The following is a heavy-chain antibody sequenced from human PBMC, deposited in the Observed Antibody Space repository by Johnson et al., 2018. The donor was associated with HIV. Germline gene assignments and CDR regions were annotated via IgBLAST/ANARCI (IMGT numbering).Heavy chain of an antibody. CDR2: ISYDGSNK. CDR3: AKGGVWEIPLGFGAVDF. D-gene: IGHD1-26*01. CDR1: GFTCSSYA. V-gene: IGHV3-30*04. J-gene: IGHJ3*01. Sequence: QVQLVESGGGVVQPGRSLRLSCAASGFTCSSYAMHWVRQAPGKGLEWVAVISYDGSNKYYADSVKGRFTISRDNSKNTLFLQMNSLRDEDTAVYFCAKGGVWEIPLGFGAVDFWGQGTVVTVSS.